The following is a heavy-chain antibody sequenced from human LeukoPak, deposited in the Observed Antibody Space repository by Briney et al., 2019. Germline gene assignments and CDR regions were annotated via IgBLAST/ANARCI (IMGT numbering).Heavy chain of an antibody. Sequence: PGGSLRLSCAASGFTFSSYAMSWVRQAPGKGLEWVSAISGSGGSTNYADSVKGRFTISRDNSKNTLYLQMNSLRAEDTAVYYCAKGSSGWYGQHFFDYWGQGTLVTVSS. CDR1: GFTFSSYA. CDR2: ISGSGGST. D-gene: IGHD6-19*01. J-gene: IGHJ4*02. CDR3: AKGSSGWYGQHFFDY. V-gene: IGHV3-23*01.